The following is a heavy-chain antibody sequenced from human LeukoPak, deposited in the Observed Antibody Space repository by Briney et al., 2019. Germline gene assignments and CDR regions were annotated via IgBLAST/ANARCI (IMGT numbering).Heavy chain of an antibody. CDR1: GYTLTELS. CDR3: ALVAVVPAAIPAGYYYYGMDV. CDR2: FDPEDGET. Sequence: ASVKVSCKVSGYTLTELSMHWVRQAPGKGLEWMGGFDPEDGETIYAQKFQGRVTMTEDTSTDTAYMELSSLRSEDTAVYYCALVAVVPAAIPAGYYYYGMDVWGQGTTVTVSS. V-gene: IGHV1-24*01. D-gene: IGHD2-2*02. J-gene: IGHJ6*02.